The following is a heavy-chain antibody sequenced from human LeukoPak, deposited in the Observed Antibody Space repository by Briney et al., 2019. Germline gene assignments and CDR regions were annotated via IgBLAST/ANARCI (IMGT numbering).Heavy chain of an antibody. CDR2: IYYTVSA. J-gene: IGHJ3*02. CDR1: GGSVSSRPHF. CDR3: VRLLGGYFAGNTFDI. Sequence: PSETLSLTCTVSGGSVSSRPHFWAWIRQTPGKGLEWIGTIYYTVSANYNPSLKSRVTMSVDTSKDHFSLNLSSVTATDTAVYFCVRLLGGYFAGNTFDIWGQGTVVSAST. V-gene: IGHV4-39*02. D-gene: IGHD3-9*01.